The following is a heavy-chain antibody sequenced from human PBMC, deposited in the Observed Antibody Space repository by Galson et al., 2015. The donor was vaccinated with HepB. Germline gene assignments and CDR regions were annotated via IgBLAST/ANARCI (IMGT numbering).Heavy chain of an antibody. V-gene: IGHV1-8*02. J-gene: IGHJ5*02. CDR2: MNPNSGNT. CDR1: GYTFTRYA. CDR3: ARVKYYDSSGPPYSFDP. Sequence: SVKVSCKASGYTFTRYAMNWVRQAPRQGLEWMGWMNPNSGNTGYAQKFQGRVTMTRNTSISTAYMELSSLRSEDTAVYYCARVKYYDSSGPPYSFDPWGQGTLVTVSS. D-gene: IGHD3-22*01.